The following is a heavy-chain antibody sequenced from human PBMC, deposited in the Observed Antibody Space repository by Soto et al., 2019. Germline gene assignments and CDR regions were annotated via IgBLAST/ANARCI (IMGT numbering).Heavy chain of an antibody. Sequence: SETLSLTCAVSGGSISSGGYSWSWIRQPPGKGLEWIGYIYHSGSTYYNPSLKSRVTISVDRSKNQFSPKLSSVTAADTAVYNCAREGCGGDCYSRYFDYWGQGTLVTV. J-gene: IGHJ4*02. CDR1: GGSISSGGYS. D-gene: IGHD2-21*02. CDR3: AREGCGGDCYSRYFDY. CDR2: IYHSGST. V-gene: IGHV4-30-2*01.